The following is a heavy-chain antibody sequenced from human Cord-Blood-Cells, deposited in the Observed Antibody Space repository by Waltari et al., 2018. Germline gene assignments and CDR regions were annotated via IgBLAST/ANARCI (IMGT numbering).Heavy chain of an antibody. CDR3: ARDSHGVATGGTYYYYGMDV. D-gene: IGHD5-12*01. Sequence: QVQLQESGPGLVKPSQTLSLTCTVSGGSISSGSYYWSWIRQPAGKGLEWIGYIYTSESTHSTPSLKMRVTRSVDTSRNQLSLKLSSVTAADTAVYYCARDSHGVATGGTYYYYGMDVWGQGTTVTVSS. CDR1: GGSISSGSYY. CDR2: IYTSEST. V-gene: IGHV4-61*09. J-gene: IGHJ6*02.